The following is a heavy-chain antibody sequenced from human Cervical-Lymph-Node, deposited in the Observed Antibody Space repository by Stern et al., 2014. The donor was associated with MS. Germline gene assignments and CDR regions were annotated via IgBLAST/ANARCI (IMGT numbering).Heavy chain of an antibody. D-gene: IGHD1-7*01. CDR2: IKTDGSEK. V-gene: IGHV3-7*01. Sequence: EVQLLESGGGLVQPGESLRLSCAVSGFTFSNYWMTWVRQAPGKGLEWVASIKTDGSEKSSVASVKGRFTISRDNAKNSLYLQMNSLRAEDTAVYYCARAVRELGTWGQGTLVTVSS. J-gene: IGHJ5*02. CDR1: GFTFSNYW. CDR3: ARAVRELGT.